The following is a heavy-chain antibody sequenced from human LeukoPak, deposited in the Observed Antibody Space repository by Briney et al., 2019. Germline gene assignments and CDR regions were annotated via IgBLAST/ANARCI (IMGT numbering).Heavy chain of an antibody. V-gene: IGHV1-69*06. D-gene: IGHD1-1*01. CDR1: GGTINDYA. CDR2: IIPLFGTV. Sequence: GASVKVSCKPSGGTINDYAVYWVRQAPGQGLEWMARIIPLFGTVNYAQKFQDRLTVSAGKSTNTAHMELSSLRFEDTAIYYCATPPPGYSFSNHYYYMDAWGRGTTVTVSS. J-gene: IGHJ6*03. CDR3: ATPPPGYSFSNHYYYMDA.